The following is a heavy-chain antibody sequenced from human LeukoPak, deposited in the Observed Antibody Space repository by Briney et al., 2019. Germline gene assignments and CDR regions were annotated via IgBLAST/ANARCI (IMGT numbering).Heavy chain of an antibody. V-gene: IGHV1-2*02. CDR2: INPNSGGA. Sequence: ASVQVSCMASGYTFTGYYIHWVRQAPGQGLEWMGWINPNSGGANYAQNFQGRVTMTRDTSISKAYMELSRLRSDDTAVYYCARDSGCDYVRADAFDVWGQGTMVTVSS. D-gene: IGHD4-17*01. CDR3: ARDSGCDYVRADAFDV. J-gene: IGHJ3*01. CDR1: GYTFTGYY.